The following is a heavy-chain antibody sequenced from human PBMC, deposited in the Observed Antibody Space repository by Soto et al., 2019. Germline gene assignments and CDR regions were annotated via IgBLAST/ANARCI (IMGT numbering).Heavy chain of an antibody. D-gene: IGHD7-27*01. J-gene: IGHJ4*02. CDR2: IDHNGSA. CDR1: AGSIRSGDYY. CDR3: AGELGTFYFDH. V-gene: IGHV4-30-4*01. Sequence: PSETLSLTCTVSAGSIRSGDYYWTWIRQPPGKGLEWIGYIDHNGSAYYNPSLKSRATISIDTSNNQFSLKMTSVTAADTAVYYCAGELGTFYFDHWGQGTLVTVSS.